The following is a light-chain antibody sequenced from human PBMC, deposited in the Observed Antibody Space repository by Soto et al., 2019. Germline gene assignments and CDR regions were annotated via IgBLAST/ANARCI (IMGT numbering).Light chain of an antibody. J-gene: IGLJ1*01. CDR2: DVT. CDR1: SSDVGSYNY. CDR3: CSYAGAYIYV. Sequence: QSALTQPRSVSGSPGQSVTISCTGTSSDVGSYNYVSWYQQHPGKAPKLMIYDVTQRPPGVSDRFSGSKSGNTASLTISGLQADDEADYYCCSYAGAYIYVFGSGTKVTVL. V-gene: IGLV2-11*01.